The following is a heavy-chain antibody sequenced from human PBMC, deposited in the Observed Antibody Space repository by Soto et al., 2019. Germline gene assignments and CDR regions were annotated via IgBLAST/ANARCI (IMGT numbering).Heavy chain of an antibody. CDR1: GGSISSGGYY. CDR2: IYYSGST. D-gene: IGHD2-15*01. CDR3: ARGCVVVVAAVSYYYFDY. J-gene: IGHJ4*02. Sequence: QVQLQESGPGLVKPSQTLSLTCTVSGGSISSGGYYWSWICQHPGKGLEWIGYIYYSGSTYYNPSLKSRVTISVDTSKNQFSLKLSSVTAADTAVYYCARGCVVVVAAVSYYYFDYWGQGTLVTVSS. V-gene: IGHV4-31*03.